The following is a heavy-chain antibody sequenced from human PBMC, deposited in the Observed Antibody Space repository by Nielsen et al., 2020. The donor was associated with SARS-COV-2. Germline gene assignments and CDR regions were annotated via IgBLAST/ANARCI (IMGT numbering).Heavy chain of an antibody. Sequence: GGSLRLSCAASGFTFSSYAMSWVHQAPGKGLEWVSAISGSGGSTYYADSVKGRFTISRDNSKNTLYLQMNSLRAEDTAVYYCAKSTVVTTYYFDYWGQGTLVTVSS. CDR1: GFTFSSYA. V-gene: IGHV3-23*01. CDR3: AKSTVVTTYYFDY. D-gene: IGHD4-23*01. CDR2: ISGSGGST. J-gene: IGHJ4*02.